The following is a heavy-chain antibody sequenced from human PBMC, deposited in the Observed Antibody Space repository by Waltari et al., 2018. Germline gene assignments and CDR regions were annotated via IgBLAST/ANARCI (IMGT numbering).Heavy chain of an antibody. CDR1: GSTFSTYW. V-gene: IGHV3-74*01. J-gene: IGHJ6*01. CDR2: INSDGNNT. D-gene: IGHD3-3*01. CDR3: ASCRYDYWSDYSPLRYGMGV. Sequence: EIQLVQSGGGLVQPGGSLRLSCAASGSTFSTYWVSWVRQAPGKGLVWVSLINSDGNNTNYADSVKGRFTISRDNAKNTLHLQMNSLRAEDTAVYYCASCRYDYWSDYSPLRYGMGVWGQGTAVTVSS.